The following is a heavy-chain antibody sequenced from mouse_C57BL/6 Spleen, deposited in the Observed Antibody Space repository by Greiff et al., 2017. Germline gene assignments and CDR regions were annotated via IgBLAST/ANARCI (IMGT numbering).Heavy chain of an antibody. Sequence: QVQLKESGAELVRPGASVTLSCKASGYTFTDYEMHWVKQTPVHGLEWIGAIDPETGGTAYNQKFKGKAILTADKSSSTAYMELRSLTSEDSAVYYCTRYFSYYYGSSFSWFAYWGQGTLVTVSA. V-gene: IGHV1-15*01. CDR2: IDPETGGT. D-gene: IGHD1-1*01. CDR3: TRYFSYYYGSSFSWFAY. J-gene: IGHJ3*01. CDR1: GYTFTDYE.